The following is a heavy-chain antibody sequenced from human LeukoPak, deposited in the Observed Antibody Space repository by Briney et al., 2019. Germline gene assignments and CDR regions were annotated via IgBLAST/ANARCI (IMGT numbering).Heavy chain of an antibody. J-gene: IGHJ4*02. CDR2: ISTMSNYI. CDR1: GFTFSSYG. Sequence: PGGSLRLSCAASGFTFSSYGMHWVRQAPGKGLEWVSSISTMSNYIFYGDSVKGRFTISRDNAKNSVYLQMNSLRPEDTAVYYCARDDGPTGFDYWGQGTLVTVSS. CDR3: ARDDGPTGFDY. V-gene: IGHV3-21*01.